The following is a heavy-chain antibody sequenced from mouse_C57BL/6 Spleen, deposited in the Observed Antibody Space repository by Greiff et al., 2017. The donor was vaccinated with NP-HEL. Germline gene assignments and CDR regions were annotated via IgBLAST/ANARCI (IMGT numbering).Heavy chain of an antibody. CDR3: TRSLLRRGFDY. V-gene: IGHV1-15*01. CDR2: IDPETGGT. J-gene: IGHJ2*01. CDR1: GYTFTDYE. Sequence: QVHVKQSGAELVRPGASVTLSCKASGYTFTDYEMHWVKQTPVHGLEWIGAIDPETGGTAYNQKFKGKAILTADKSSSTAYMELRSLTSEDSAVYYCTRSLLRRGFDYWGQGTTLTVSS. D-gene: IGHD3-2*02.